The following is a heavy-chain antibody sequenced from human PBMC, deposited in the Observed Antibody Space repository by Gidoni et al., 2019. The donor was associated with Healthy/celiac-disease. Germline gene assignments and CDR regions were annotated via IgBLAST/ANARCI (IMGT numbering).Heavy chain of an antibody. V-gene: IGHV4-34*01. D-gene: IGHD5-18*01. Sequence: QVQLQQWGAGLLKPSETLSLTCAVYGGSFSGYYWSWIRQPPGKGLEWIGEINHSGSTNYNPSLKSRVTISVDTSKNQFSLKLSSVTAADTAVYYCARAESYGLYYYGMDVWGQGTTVTVSS. J-gene: IGHJ6*02. CDR2: INHSGST. CDR3: ARAESYGLYYYGMDV. CDR1: GGSFSGYY.